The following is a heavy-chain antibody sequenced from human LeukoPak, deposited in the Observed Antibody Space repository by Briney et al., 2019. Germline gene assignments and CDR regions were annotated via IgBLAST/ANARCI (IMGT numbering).Heavy chain of an antibody. CDR3: AGPTCLRGAYCSTNF. CDR1: GFTFSDYA. J-gene: IGHJ4*02. V-gene: IGHV3-30*03. Sequence: PGGSLRLSCAASGFTFSDYAMHWVRQAPGKGLEWVAVISYEGRNKYYADSVKGRISISRDNSNNTLYLQMNSLRAEDTAVYYCAGPTCLRGAYCSTNFWGQGTLVTVSS. CDR2: ISYEGRNK. D-gene: IGHD2-2*01.